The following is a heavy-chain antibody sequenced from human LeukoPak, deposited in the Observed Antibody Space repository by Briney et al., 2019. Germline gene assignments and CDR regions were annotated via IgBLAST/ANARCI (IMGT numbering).Heavy chain of an antibody. V-gene: IGHV4-59*01. CDR1: GGSISSYY. CDR2: IYYSGST. J-gene: IGHJ5*02. Sequence: PSETLSLTCTVSGGSISSYYWSWIRQPPGRGLEWIGYIYYSGSTNYNPSLKSRVTISVDTSKNQFSLKLSSVTAADTAVYYCARAKVVSRGWFDPWGQGTLVTVSS. D-gene: IGHD2-15*01. CDR3: ARAKVVSRGWFDP.